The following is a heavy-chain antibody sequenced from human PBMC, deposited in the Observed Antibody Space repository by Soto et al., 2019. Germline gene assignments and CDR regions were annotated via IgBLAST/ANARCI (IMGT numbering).Heavy chain of an antibody. CDR2: ISGSGGST. CDR1: GFTFSSYA. J-gene: IGHJ6*02. Sequence: GGSLRLSCAASGFTFSSYAMSWVRQAPGNGLEWVSAISGSGGSTYYADSVKGRFTISRDNAKNSLYLQMNSLRDEDTAVYYCARDQSFYYYGMDVWGQGTTVTVSS. CDR3: ARDQSFYYYGMDV. V-gene: IGHV3-23*01.